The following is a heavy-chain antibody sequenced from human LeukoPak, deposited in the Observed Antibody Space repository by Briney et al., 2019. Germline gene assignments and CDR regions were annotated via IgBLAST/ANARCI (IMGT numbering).Heavy chain of an antibody. D-gene: IGHD6-13*01. Sequence: GGSLRLSCAASGFTFSDYYMNWIRQAPGKGLEWVSYISGSSSYTNYADSVKGRFTISRDNAKNSLCLQMNSLRAEDTAVYYCATRGHSSSWYYFDYWGQGTLVTVSS. V-gene: IGHV3-11*03. J-gene: IGHJ4*02. CDR2: ISGSSSYT. CDR1: GFTFSDYY. CDR3: ATRGHSSSWYYFDY.